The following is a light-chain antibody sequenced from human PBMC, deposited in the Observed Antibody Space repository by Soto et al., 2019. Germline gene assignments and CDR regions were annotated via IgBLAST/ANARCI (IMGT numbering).Light chain of an antibody. CDR2: DAS. V-gene: IGKV1-33*01. CDR3: QQYDNLPSIT. J-gene: IGKJ5*01. Sequence: DIQMTQSPSSLSASVGDRVTITCQASQDIRNYLNWYQQKPGKAPKLLIYDASNLETGVPSRFSGSRSGTDFTFTISNLQPEDIATYYCQQYDNLPSITFGQGTRLESK. CDR1: QDIRNY.